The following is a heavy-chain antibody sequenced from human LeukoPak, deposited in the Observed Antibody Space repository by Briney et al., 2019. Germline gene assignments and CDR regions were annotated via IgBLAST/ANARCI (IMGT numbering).Heavy chain of an antibody. J-gene: IGHJ4*02. Sequence: GGSLRLSCAASGFTFSSYWMSWVRQAPGKGLEWVANIKQDGSEKYYVDSVKGRFTISRDNAKNSLYLQMNSLRAEDTAVYYCASESAHYSNYYFAYCGQGTLLTVSS. CDR2: IKQDGSEK. V-gene: IGHV3-7*01. CDR3: ASESAHYSNYYFAY. D-gene: IGHD4-11*01. CDR1: GFTFSSYW.